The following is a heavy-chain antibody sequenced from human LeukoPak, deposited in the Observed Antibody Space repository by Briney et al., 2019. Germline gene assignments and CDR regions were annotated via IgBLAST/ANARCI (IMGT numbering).Heavy chain of an antibody. Sequence: GGSLRLSCAASGFTFSSYGMHWVRQAPGKGLEWVAVISYDGSNKYYADSVKGRFTISRDNSKNTQYLQMNSLRAEDTAVYYCAKDRDYYDSSGYYYFDYWGQGTLVTVSS. D-gene: IGHD3-22*01. J-gene: IGHJ4*02. V-gene: IGHV3-30*18. CDR2: ISYDGSNK. CDR1: GFTFSSYG. CDR3: AKDRDYYDSSGYYYFDY.